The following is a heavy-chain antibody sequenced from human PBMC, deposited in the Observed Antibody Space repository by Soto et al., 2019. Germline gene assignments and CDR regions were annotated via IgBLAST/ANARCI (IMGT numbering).Heavy chain of an antibody. CDR2: NNTNHGKR. CDR1: GYTFTSYG. J-gene: IGHJ4*02. CDR3: SIYCGDECESGAY. V-gene: IGHV1-18*04. Sequence: QVQLVQSGGEVKKPGASVLVSCKTSGYTFTSYGINWVRQAPGQGLEWMGWNNTNHGKRNYEDKFQDRITLTTNTSARTGYMELRSLGSDGTAVYYCSIYCGDECESGAYWGQGTLVTVSS. D-gene: IGHD2-21*01.